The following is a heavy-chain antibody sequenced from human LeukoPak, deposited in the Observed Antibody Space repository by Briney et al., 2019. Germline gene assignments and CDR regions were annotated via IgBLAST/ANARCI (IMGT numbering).Heavy chain of an antibody. CDR3: ARRSGVAVAGAFDY. Sequence: SGGSLRLSCAASGITFSSYGMSWVRQAPGKGLEWVSSISSTGGTTYYADSVKGRFTISRDNSKNTLYLQMNSLRAEDTAVYFCARRSGVAVAGAFDYWGQGTLVTVSS. V-gene: IGHV3-23*01. D-gene: IGHD6-19*01. CDR2: ISSTGGTT. CDR1: GITFSSYG. J-gene: IGHJ4*02.